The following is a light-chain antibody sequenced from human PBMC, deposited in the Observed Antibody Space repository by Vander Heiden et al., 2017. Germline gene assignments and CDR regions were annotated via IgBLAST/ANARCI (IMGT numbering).Light chain of an antibody. J-gene: IGKJ1*01. CDR1: QSLVFTDGVTY. V-gene: IGKV2-30*01. CDR2: KVS. Sequence: DVVMTQSPLSLPVSLGQPASISCRSSQSLVFTDGVTYLSWFQQMPGQSPRRLIYKVSDRDSGVPDRFSGSGSGTDFTLGISRVESEDVGFYYCMQGTHWPPTFGQGTKVEIK. CDR3: MQGTHWPPT.